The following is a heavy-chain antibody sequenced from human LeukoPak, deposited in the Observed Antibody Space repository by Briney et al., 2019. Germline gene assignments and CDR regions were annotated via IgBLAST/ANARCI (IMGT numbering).Heavy chain of an antibody. CDR1: GGTFSSYA. Sequence: GASVKVSCKASGGTFSSYAISWVRQAPGQGLEWMGGIIPIFGTANYAQKFQGRVTITADESTSTAYMELSGLRSEDTAVYYCARERDSGSYGAYYYYYYGMDVWGQGTTVTVSS. CDR2: IIPIFGTA. CDR3: ARERDSGSYGAYYYYYYGMDV. V-gene: IGHV1-69*13. J-gene: IGHJ6*02. D-gene: IGHD1-26*01.